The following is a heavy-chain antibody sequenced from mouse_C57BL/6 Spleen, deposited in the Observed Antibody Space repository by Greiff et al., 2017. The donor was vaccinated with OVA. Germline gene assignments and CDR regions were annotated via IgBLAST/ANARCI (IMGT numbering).Heavy chain of an antibody. CDR3: ARRSTMITPFAY. CDR1: GYTFTSYW. Sequence: QVQLKQPGAELVMPGASVKLSCKASGYTFTSYWMHWVKQRPGQGLEWIGEIDPSDSYTNYNQKFKGKSTLTVDKSSSTAYMQLSSLTSEDSAVYYCARRSTMITPFAYWGQGTLVTVSA. D-gene: IGHD2-4*01. V-gene: IGHV1-69*01. J-gene: IGHJ3*01. CDR2: IDPSDSYT.